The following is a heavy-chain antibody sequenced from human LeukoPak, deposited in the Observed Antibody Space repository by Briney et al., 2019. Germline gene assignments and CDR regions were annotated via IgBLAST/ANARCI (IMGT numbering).Heavy chain of an antibody. D-gene: IGHD2-8*01. CDR2: INHSGST. CDR3: ARMAILMVYAKGGWFDP. J-gene: IGHJ5*02. Sequence: KPSETLSHTCAVYGGTFSGYYWSWIRQPPGKGLEWIGEINHSGSTNYNPSRKSRVTISVDTSKNQFSLKLSSVTAADTAVYYCARMAILMVYAKGGWFDPWGQGTLVTVSS. V-gene: IGHV4-34*01. CDR1: GGTFSGYY.